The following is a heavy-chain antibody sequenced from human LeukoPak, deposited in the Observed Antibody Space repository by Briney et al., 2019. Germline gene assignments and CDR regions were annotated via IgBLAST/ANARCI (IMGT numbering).Heavy chain of an antibody. CDR3: ASFYDSTDY. J-gene: IGHJ4*02. CDR1: GFTFSSYE. Sequence: PGGSLRLSCAASGFTFSSYEMNWVRQAPGKGLEWVSYISSSGSTIYYADSVKDRFTISRDNAKNSLYLQMNSLRAEDTAVYYCASFYDSTDYWGQGTLVTVSP. D-gene: IGHD3-22*01. V-gene: IGHV3-48*03. CDR2: ISSSGSTI.